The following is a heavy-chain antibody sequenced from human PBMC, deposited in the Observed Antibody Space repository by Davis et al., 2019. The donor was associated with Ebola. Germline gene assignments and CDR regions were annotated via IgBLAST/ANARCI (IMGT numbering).Heavy chain of an antibody. CDR3: AREPGSGSYYSP. Sequence: PGGSLRLSCAASGFTFSSYGMHWVRQAPGKGLEWVANIKQDGSEKYYVDSVKGRFTISRDNAKNSLYLQMSSLRVEDTAVYFCAREPGSGSYYSPWGQGSLVTVSS. V-gene: IGHV3-7*01. J-gene: IGHJ5*02. D-gene: IGHD3-10*01. CDR1: GFTFSSYG. CDR2: IKQDGSEK.